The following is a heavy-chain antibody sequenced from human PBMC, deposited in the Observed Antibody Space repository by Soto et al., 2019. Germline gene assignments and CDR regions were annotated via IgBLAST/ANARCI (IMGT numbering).Heavy chain of an antibody. CDR2: ISSSTSYV. V-gene: IGHV3-21*02. J-gene: IGHJ5*01. CDR3: ARDPSEGRVGNWFES. D-gene: IGHD2-2*01. Sequence: EVQLVESGGGLVKPGGSLRLSCAASGFTFSRYGMNWLRQAPGKGLEWVASISSSTSYVYYADSVKGRFSTSRDNAKNMLYLDMYGLRTEDTAVYYCARDPSEGRVGNWFESWGQGTLVNVSS. CDR1: GFTFSRYG.